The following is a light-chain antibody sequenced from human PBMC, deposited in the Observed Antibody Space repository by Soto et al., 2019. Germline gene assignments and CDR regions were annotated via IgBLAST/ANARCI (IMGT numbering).Light chain of an antibody. J-gene: IGLJ2*01. CDR2: DVT. CDR1: NSDVGAYNF. V-gene: IGLV2-14*03. Sequence: QSALTQPASVSGSPGQSITISCTGTNSDVGAYNFVSWYQQHPGKAPKLMIYDVTNRPSGVSNRFSDSKSGNTASLTISGLQAEDEADYYCSSYSTSSILLGGGTQLTVL. CDR3: SSYSTSSIL.